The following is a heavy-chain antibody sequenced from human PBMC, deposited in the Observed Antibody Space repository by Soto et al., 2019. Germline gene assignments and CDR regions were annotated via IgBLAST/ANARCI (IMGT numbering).Heavy chain of an antibody. V-gene: IGHV3-23*01. J-gene: IGHJ4*02. CDR2: ISGSGDRT. CDR3: ANWVEGTMVYFDY. Sequence: SGGSLRLSCAASGFTFSNYAMTRARQAPGKGLEWVSSISGSGDRTYYADSVKGRFTISRDNSKSTLYLQMNSLRAEDTAVYYCANWVEGTMVYFDYWGQGTLVTVSS. D-gene: IGHD2-8*01. CDR1: GFTFSNYA.